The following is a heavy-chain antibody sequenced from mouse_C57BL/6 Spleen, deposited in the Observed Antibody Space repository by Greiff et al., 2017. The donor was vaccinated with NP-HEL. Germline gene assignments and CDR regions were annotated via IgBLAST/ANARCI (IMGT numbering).Heavy chain of an antibody. Sequence: QVQLQQSGAELVRPGTSVKVSCKASGYAFTNYLIEWVKQRPGQGLEWIGVINPGSGGTNYNEKFKGKATLTADQSSSTAYMQLSSLTSEDSAVYFCAREGATEGYYFDYWGQGTTLTVSS. CDR3: AREGATEGYYFDY. D-gene: IGHD3-1*01. J-gene: IGHJ2*01. CDR1: GYAFTNYL. V-gene: IGHV1-54*01. CDR2: INPGSGGT.